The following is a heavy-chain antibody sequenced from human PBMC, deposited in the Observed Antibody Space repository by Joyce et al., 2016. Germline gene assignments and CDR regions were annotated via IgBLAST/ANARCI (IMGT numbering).Heavy chain of an antibody. D-gene: IGHD3-10*01. CDR1: GLTFGDYA. Sequence: EVQLVESGGGLIKQGRCLRLSCKGPGLTFGDYAMSWCRQAPGKGLEWIGFLRSKDFGETTEYAASMQVRFAVSRDDSKSSAYLEMSSLRTEDTAVYYCARAYYGSGDYFDYWGQGTLVTVSS. V-gene: IGHV3-49*05. J-gene: IGHJ4*02. CDR2: LRSKDFGETT. CDR3: ARAYYGSGDYFDY.